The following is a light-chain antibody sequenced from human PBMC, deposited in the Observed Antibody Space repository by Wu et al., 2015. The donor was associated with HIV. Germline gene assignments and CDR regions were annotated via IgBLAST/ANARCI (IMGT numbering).Light chain of an antibody. V-gene: IGKV1-5*03. CDR2: RAS. CDR1: QSISSC. Sequence: TLSASVGDRVTITCRASQSISSCWPGISRNQETPKLLIYRASTLESGVPSRFSGSGSGTEFTLTISSLQPDDFATYYCQQYNSFGQGTKLEIK. CDR3: QQYNS. J-gene: IGKJ2*01.